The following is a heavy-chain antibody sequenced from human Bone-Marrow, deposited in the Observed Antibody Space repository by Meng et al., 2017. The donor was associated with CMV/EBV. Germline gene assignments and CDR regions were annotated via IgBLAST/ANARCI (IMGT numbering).Heavy chain of an antibody. CDR1: GGSFSGYY. CDR3: ARLRWRYCSSTSCYHPRGYYGMDV. D-gene: IGHD2-2*01. Sequence: GSLRLSCAVYGGSFSGYYWSWIRQPPGKGLEWIGEINHSGSTNYNPSLKSRVTISVDTSKNQFSLKLSSVTAADTAVYYCARLRWRYCSSTSCYHPRGYYGMDVWGQGTTVTVSS. CDR2: INHSGST. V-gene: IGHV4-34*01. J-gene: IGHJ6*02.